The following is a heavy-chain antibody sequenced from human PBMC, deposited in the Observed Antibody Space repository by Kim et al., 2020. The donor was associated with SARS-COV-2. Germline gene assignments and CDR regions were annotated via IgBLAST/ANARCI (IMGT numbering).Heavy chain of an antibody. J-gene: IGHJ3*02. CDR2: ISAYNGNT. Sequence: ASVKVSCKASGYTFTSYGISWVRQAPGQGLEWMGWISAYNGNTNYAQKLQGRVTMTTDTSTSTAYMELRSLRSDDTAVYYCARDLKSPLVPLSSSWPSDAFDIWGQGTMVTVSS. V-gene: IGHV1-18*04. CDR3: ARDLKSPLVPLSSSWPSDAFDI. CDR1: GYTFTSYG. D-gene: IGHD6-13*01.